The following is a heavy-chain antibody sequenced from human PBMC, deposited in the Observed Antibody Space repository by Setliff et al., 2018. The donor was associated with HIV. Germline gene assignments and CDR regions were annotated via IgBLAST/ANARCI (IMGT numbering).Heavy chain of an antibody. CDR1: GGSISGYY. CDR2: IFFTGNT. V-gene: IGHV4-59*01. D-gene: IGHD2-2*01. J-gene: IGHJ6*03. CDR3: VRGYCSSTTCYEDYYYMDV. Sequence: PSETLSLTCTVSGGSISGYYWSWIRQPPGTGLEYIGSIFFTGNTIYNPPLNARVTLSVDMSKNEVFLRLSSVNAAATAVYYCVRGYCSSTTCYEDYYYMDVWGKGCTVTVSS.